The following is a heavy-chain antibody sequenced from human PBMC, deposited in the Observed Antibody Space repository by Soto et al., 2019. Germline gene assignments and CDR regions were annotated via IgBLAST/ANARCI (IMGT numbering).Heavy chain of an antibody. Sequence: GESLKISCKGSGYSFTSYWIGWVRQMPGKGLEWMGIIYPGDSDTRYSPSFQGPVTISADKASSTAYLQWSSQKASDPAMYDWARAANWNDDFDYWGQGTLGTVSS. CDR3: ARAANWNDDFDY. V-gene: IGHV5-51*01. D-gene: IGHD1-1*01. CDR1: GYSFTSYW. J-gene: IGHJ4*02. CDR2: IYPGDSDT.